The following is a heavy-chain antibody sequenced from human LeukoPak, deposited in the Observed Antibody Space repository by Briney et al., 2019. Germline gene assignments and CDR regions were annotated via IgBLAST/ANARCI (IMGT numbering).Heavy chain of an antibody. Sequence: SETLSLTCTVSGGSISSYYWNWIRQPPGKGLEWIGYIYASGSTNYNPSLNRRITISLDTSKNQFSLRLSSVTAADTAVYYCARQQGYYDTIGRYYHYYMDVWGKGTTVTVPS. CDR1: GGSISSYY. V-gene: IGHV4-4*09. D-gene: IGHD3-22*01. CDR3: ARQQGYYDTIGRYYHYYMDV. CDR2: IYASGST. J-gene: IGHJ6*03.